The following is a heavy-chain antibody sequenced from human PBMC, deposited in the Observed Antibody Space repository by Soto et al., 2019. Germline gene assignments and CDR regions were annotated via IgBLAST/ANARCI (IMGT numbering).Heavy chain of an antibody. CDR3: ARVPGDVTTVGIDY. CDR2: INADNGDT. D-gene: IGHD4-4*01. CDR1: GYSFTSHA. J-gene: IGHJ4*02. Sequence: GASVKVSCKASGYSFTSHAMHWVRQENGQRLEWMGWINADNGDTKYSQRFQGRVTITRDTSASTVYMELSSLTCEDTAVYYCARVPGDVTTVGIDYWGQGTQVTVSS. V-gene: IGHV1-3*01.